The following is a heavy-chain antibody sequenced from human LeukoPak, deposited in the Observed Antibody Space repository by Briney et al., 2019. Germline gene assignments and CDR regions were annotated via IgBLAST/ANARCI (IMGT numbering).Heavy chain of an antibody. CDR1: GGSISSYY. Sequence: SETLSLTCTVSGGSISSYYWSWIRQPPGKGLEWIGYIYYSGSTNYNPSLKSRVTISVDTSKNQFSLKLSSVTAADTAVYYCAREEVATITPAYFDYWGQGTLVTVSS. J-gene: IGHJ4*02. V-gene: IGHV4-59*12. CDR3: AREEVATITPAYFDY. D-gene: IGHD5-12*01. CDR2: IYYSGST.